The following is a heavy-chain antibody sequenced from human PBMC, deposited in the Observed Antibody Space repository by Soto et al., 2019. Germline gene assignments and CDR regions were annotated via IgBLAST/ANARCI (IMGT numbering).Heavy chain of an antibody. Sequence: ASVKVSCKSSGGTFSTYAISWVRQAPGQGLEWMGGIIPIFGTANYAQKFQGRVTITADESTTTAYMELISLRSEDTAVYYCARDEMVVATGSRTWHYYYGMDVWGQGTTVTVSS. CDR3: ARDEMVVATGSRTWHYYYGMDV. D-gene: IGHD2-15*01. V-gene: IGHV1-69*13. CDR1: GGTFSTYA. J-gene: IGHJ6*02. CDR2: IIPIFGTA.